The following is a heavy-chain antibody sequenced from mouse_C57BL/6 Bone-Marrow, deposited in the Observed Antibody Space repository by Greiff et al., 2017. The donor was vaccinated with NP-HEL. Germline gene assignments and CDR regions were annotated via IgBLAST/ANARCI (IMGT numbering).Heavy chain of an antibody. V-gene: IGHV1-55*01. CDR3: ARDGSSEGY. D-gene: IGHD1-1*01. Sequence: QVQLTQPGAELVKPGASVKMSCKASGYTFTSYWLTWVKQRPGQGLEWIGDMYPGSGSTNYNAQFTRKATLTVDTSSSTAYMQLSSLTSEDSAVYYCARDGSSEGYWGQGTTLTVSS. J-gene: IGHJ2*01. CDR1: GYTFTSYW. CDR2: MYPGSGST.